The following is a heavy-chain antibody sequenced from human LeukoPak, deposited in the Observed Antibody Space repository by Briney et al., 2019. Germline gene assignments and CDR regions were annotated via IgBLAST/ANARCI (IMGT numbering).Heavy chain of an antibody. CDR2: IRSSDNTI. Sequence: PGGSLRLSCAASGFTFTTYSMNWVRQAPGKGLERISYIRSSDNTILYADSVKGRFTISRDDAKDSLYLQMNNLRDEDTAVYYCARDRDWAFDYWGQGTQVTVST. CDR3: ARDRDWAFDY. CDR1: GFTFTTYS. J-gene: IGHJ4*02. V-gene: IGHV3-48*02. D-gene: IGHD3-9*01.